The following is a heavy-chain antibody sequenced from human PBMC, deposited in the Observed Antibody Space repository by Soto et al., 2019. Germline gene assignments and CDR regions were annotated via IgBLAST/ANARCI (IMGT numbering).Heavy chain of an antibody. D-gene: IGHD3-22*01. J-gene: IGHJ4*02. CDR3: ARGGSGYYYYYFDY. V-gene: IGHV1-69*01. CDR2: IIPIFGTA. Sequence: QVQLVQSGAEVKKPGSSVKVSCKASGGTFSSYAISWVRQAPGQGLEWMGGIIPIFGTANYAQKFQGRVTITADESTSTAYMELSSLRSEDTAVYYCARGGSGYYYYYFDYWGQGTLVTVSS. CDR1: GGTFSSYA.